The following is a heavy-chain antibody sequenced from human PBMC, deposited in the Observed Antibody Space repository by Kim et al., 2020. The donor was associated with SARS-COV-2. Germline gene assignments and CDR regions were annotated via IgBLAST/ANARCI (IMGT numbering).Heavy chain of an antibody. CDR3: AKDRHKSIYDMKIDY. D-gene: IGHD3-22*01. V-gene: IGHV3-23*01. J-gene: IGHJ4*02. Sequence: GGSLRLSCAASGFTFSSYAMSWVRQAPGKGLEWVSAISGSGGSTYYADSVKGRFTISRDNSENTLYLQMNSLRAEDTAVYYCAKDRHKSIYDMKIDYWGQGTLVTVSS. CDR2: ISGSGGST. CDR1: GFTFSSYA.